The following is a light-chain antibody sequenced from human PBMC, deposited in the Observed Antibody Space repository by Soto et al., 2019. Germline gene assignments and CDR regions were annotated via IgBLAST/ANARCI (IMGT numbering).Light chain of an antibody. V-gene: IGKV1-5*03. J-gene: IGKJ4*01. Sequence: DTQMTQSPSTLSASVGDRVTITCRASQTITSWLAWYQQKPGKAPKLLIYKASTLQPGVTSRFSGSGSGTEFTLTISSLQPDDFATYYCQQDNSFALTFGGGTKVEIK. CDR1: QTITSW. CDR2: KAS. CDR3: QQDNSFALT.